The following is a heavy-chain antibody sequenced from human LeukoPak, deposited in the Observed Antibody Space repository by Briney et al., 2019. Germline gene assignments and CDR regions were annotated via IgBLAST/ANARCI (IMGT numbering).Heavy chain of an antibody. CDR2: IIPIFGTA. V-gene: IGHV1-69*01. CDR3: ARESGPGLSPRDYYYGMDV. J-gene: IGHJ6*02. Sequence: ASVKVSCKASGGTFSSYAISWVRQAPGQGLEWMGGIIPIFGTANYAQKFQGRVTITADGSTSTAYMELSSLRSEDTAVYYCARESGPGLSPRDYYYGMDVWGQGTTVTVSS. D-gene: IGHD3-10*01. CDR1: GGTFSSYA.